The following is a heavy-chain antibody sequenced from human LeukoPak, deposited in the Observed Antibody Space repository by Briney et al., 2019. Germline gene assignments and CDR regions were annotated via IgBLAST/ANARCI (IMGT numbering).Heavy chain of an antibody. CDR2: IYTTGST. J-gene: IGHJ4*02. Sequence: SETLSLTCTVSGGSISTYYWSWIRQPAGKGLEWIGQIYTTGSTNYNPSLKSRVTMSVDTSKNQFSLKLSSVTAADTAVYYCARHSADRDILRYCSSTSCYPYYFDYWGQGTLVTVSS. V-gene: IGHV4-4*07. D-gene: IGHD2-2*01. CDR1: GGSISTYY. CDR3: ARHSADRDILRYCSSTSCYPYYFDY.